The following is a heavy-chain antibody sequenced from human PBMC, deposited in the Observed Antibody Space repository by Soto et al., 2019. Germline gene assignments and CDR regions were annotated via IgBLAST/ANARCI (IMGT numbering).Heavy chain of an antibody. J-gene: IGHJ4*02. CDR1: GLTFSSYA. CDR2: ISGSGGST. CDR3: AKATRGGAATLIRDY. V-gene: IGHV3-23*01. D-gene: IGHD6-13*01. Sequence: GGSLRLSCAASGLTFSSYAMSWVRQAPGKGLEWVSAISGSGGSTYYADSVKGRFTISRDNSKNTLYLQMNSLRADDTAVYYCAKATRGGAATLIRDYWGQGTLVTVSS.